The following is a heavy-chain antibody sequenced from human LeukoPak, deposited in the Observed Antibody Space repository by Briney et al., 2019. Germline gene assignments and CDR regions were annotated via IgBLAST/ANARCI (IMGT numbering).Heavy chain of an antibody. J-gene: IGHJ4*02. D-gene: IGHD5-18*01. CDR2: IYYSGST. CDR1: GGSISSYY. Sequence: PSETLSLTCTVSGGSISSYYWSWIRQPPGKGLEWTGYIYYSGSTNYNPSLKSRVTISVDTSKNQFSLKLSSVTAADTAVYYCARVGYSYGYVFDYWGLGTLVTVSS. V-gene: IGHV4-59*01. CDR3: ARVGYSYGYVFDY.